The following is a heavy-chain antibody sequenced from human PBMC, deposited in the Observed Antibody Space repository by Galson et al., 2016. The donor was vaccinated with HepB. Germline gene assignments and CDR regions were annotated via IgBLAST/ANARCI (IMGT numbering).Heavy chain of an antibody. V-gene: IGHV1-2*02. D-gene: IGHD2-8*02. CDR1: GYTFIGYF. Sequence: SVKVSCKASGYTFIGYFMHWVRQAPGQGLEWMGWISPDSGATNSALKFHGRVTLTRDTSINTAYLELSSLTSDDTAVYYCARDYCTGGSCYHALGHWGQGTLVTVSS. CDR2: ISPDSGAT. CDR3: ARDYCTGGSCYHALGH. J-gene: IGHJ4*02.